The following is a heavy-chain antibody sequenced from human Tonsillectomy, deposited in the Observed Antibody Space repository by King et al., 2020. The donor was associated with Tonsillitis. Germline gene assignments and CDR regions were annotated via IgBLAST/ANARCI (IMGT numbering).Heavy chain of an antibody. CDR1: GYTFTGYY. CDR3: ARDSGSTWFRGQYYFDY. J-gene: IGHJ4*02. V-gene: IGHV1-2*02. Sequence: QLVQSGAEVKKPGASVKVSCKASGYTFTGYYMHWVRQAPGQGLEWMGWINPKSGGTDYAQKFQGRVTMTSDTSVSTSYMELSRLRSDDTALYYCARDSGSTWFRGQYYFDYWGQGTLVTVSS. D-gene: IGHD6-13*01. CDR2: INPKSGGT.